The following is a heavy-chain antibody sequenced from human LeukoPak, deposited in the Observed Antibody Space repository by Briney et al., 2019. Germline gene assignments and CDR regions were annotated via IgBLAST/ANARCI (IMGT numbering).Heavy chain of an antibody. CDR1: GFTFSSYA. V-gene: IGHV3-23*01. CDR2: ISGSGGST. D-gene: IGHD3-3*01. J-gene: IGHJ6*03. Sequence: GGSLRLSCAASGFTFSSYAMSWVRQAPGKGLEWVSAISGSGGSTYYADSVKGRFTISRDNSKNTLYLQMNSLRAEDTAVYYCAKDGYDFWSGYRGAYYYMDVWGKGTTVTVSS. CDR3: AKDGYDFWSGYRGAYYYMDV.